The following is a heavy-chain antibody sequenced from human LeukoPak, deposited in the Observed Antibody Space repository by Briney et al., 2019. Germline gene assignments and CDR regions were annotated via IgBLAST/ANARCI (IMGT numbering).Heavy chain of an antibody. CDR3: ARLDSSGWEDAFDI. J-gene: IGHJ3*02. D-gene: IGHD6-19*01. Sequence: PSETLSLTCTVSGGSISSYYWSWIRQPPGKGLEWIGYIYCSGSTNYNPSLKSRVTISVDTSKNQFSLKLSSVTAADTAVYYCARLDSSGWEDAFDIWGQGTMVTVSS. V-gene: IGHV4-59*08. CDR2: IYCSGST. CDR1: GGSISSYY.